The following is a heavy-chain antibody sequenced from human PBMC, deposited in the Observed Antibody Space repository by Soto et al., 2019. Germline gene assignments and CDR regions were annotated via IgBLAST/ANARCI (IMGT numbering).Heavy chain of an antibody. CDR1: GFSLSTSGVG. J-gene: IGHJ3*02. Sequence: QITLKESGPGLVKPTQTLTLTCTFSGFSLSTSGVGVGWIRQPPGKALEWLALIYWDDDKRYSPSLKSRLTITTHTSKNQVVLTMTNMDPMDTATYYCAHRLLVWVGGMDAFDIWGQGTMVTVSS. CDR3: AHRLLVWVGGMDAFDI. V-gene: IGHV2-5*02. CDR2: IYWDDDK. D-gene: IGHD3-10*01.